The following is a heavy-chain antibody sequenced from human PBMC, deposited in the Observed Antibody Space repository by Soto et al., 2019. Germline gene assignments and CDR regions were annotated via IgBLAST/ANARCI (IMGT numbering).Heavy chain of an antibody. J-gene: IGHJ6*02. V-gene: IGHV1-69*06. CDR1: GGTFSSYA. D-gene: IGHD3-3*01. CDR3: AGRTYYHLPNFWKTYGMDV. CDR2: IIPIFGTA. Sequence: GASVKVSCKASGGTFSSYAISWVRQAPGQGLEWMGGIIPIFGTANYAQKFQGRVTITADKSTSTAYMELSSLRSEDTAVYYCAGRTYYHLPNFWKTYGMDVWGQGTTVTVSS.